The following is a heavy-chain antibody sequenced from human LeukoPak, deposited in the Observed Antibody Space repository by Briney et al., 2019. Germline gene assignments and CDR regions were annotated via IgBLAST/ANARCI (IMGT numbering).Heavy chain of an antibody. D-gene: IGHD6-13*01. CDR1: GFTFTDYY. Sequence: ASVKVSCKASGFTFTDYYMHWVRQAPGQRLEWMGWINAGNGNTKYSQKFQARVTITRDTSASTAYMELSSLRSEDTAVYYCARDPIGSRWPYYFDYWGQGTLVTVSS. CDR3: ARDPIGSRWPYYFDY. V-gene: IGHV1-3*01. J-gene: IGHJ4*02. CDR2: INAGNGNT.